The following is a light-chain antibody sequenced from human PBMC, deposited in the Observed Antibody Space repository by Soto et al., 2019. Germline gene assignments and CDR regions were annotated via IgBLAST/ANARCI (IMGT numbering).Light chain of an antibody. CDR3: QQYSSFPLT. CDR1: QGITNY. CDR2: ASS. Sequence: DIQMTQSPSSLSASAGDRVTITCRASQGITNYLAWFQQKPGKAPTSLIYASSTLQSGVPSKFSVSGSGIDFTLTISSLQTEDGATYYCQQYSSFPLTFVGGTKVEIK. J-gene: IGKJ4*01. V-gene: IGKV1-16*02.